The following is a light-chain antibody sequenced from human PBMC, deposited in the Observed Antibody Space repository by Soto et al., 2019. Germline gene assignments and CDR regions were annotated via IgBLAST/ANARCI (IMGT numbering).Light chain of an antibody. CDR1: LSLLYSSNNKNY. J-gene: IGKJ5*01. V-gene: IGKV4-1*01. CDR3: QQYYSTPLIT. CDR2: WAS. Sequence: DIVMTQSPDSLAVSLGERATINCKSSLSLLYSSNNKNYLAWYQQKPGQPPKLLIYWASTRESGVPDRFSGSGSGTDFALTISSLQAEDVVVYYCQQYYSTPLITFGQGGRLVIK.